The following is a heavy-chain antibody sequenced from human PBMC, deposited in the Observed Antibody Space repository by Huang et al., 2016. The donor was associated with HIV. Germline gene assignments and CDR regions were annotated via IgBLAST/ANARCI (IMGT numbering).Heavy chain of an antibody. J-gene: IGHJ4*02. CDR2: GLPTLGTA. D-gene: IGHD3-22*01. V-gene: IGHV1-69*01. CDR1: GGSFRNFA. CDR3: ATVDYYDTSGPQRGYFDN. Sequence: QVQLVQSGAEVKKPGSSVKVSCKASGGSFRNFAIGWVRQAPGQGLEWMGGGLPTLGTANCAQKFQGRVTISADESTSTAYMELSSLRSEDTAVYYCATVDYYDTSGPQRGYFDNWGQGTLVTVSS.